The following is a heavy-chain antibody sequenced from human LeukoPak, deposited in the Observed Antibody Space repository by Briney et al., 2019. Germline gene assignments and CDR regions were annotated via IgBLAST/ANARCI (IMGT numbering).Heavy chain of an antibody. D-gene: IGHD5-24*01. V-gene: IGHV4-59*01. CDR1: GGSISSYY. Sequence: SETLSLTCTVSGGSISSYYWSWIRQPPGKGLEWIGYIYYSGSTNYNPSLKSRVTISVDTSKNQFSLKLSSVTAADTAVYYCAIFEVATISYYYYYYMDVWGKGTTVTVSS. J-gene: IGHJ6*03. CDR2: IYYSGST. CDR3: AIFEVATISYYYYYYMDV.